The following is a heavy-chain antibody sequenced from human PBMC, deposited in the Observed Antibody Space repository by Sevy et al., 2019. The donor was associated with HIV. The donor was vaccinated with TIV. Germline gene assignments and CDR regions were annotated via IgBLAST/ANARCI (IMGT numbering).Heavy chain of an antibody. D-gene: IGHD3-10*01. CDR2: IIPSSGGT. CDR3: TRSVYGSGTYLNDH. CDR1: GYTFTGYY. Sequence: ASVKVSCKASGYTFTGYYIHWVRQAPGQGLEWMGWIIPSSGGTNYGQKFLGRVTMTRDTSISTAYLEQHRLTSDDTAVYYCTRSVYGSGTYLNDHWGQGTLVTVSS. J-gene: IGHJ4*02. V-gene: IGHV1-2*02.